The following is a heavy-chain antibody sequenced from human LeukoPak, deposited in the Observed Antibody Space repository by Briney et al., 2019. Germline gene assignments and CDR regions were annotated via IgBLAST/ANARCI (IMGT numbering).Heavy chain of an antibody. V-gene: IGHV4-31*11. CDR2: IYYSGST. J-gene: IGHJ3*02. CDR3: ARNYYDSSGYYRDDAFDI. CDR1: GGSFSGYY. D-gene: IGHD3-22*01. Sequence: SETLSLTCAVYGGSFSGYYWSWIRQHPGKGLEWIGYIYYSGSTYYNPSLKSRVTISVDTSKNQFSLKLSSVTAADTAVYYCARNYYDSSGYYRDDAFDIWGQGTMVTVSS.